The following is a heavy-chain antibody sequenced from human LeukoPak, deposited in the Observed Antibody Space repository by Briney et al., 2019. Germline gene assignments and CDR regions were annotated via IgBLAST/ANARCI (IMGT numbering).Heavy chain of an antibody. Sequence: GGSLRLSCAASGFTFSSYSMNWVRQAPGKGLEWVANIKQDGSQKHYVDSVKGRFTISRDNSKNTVYLQMNSLRAEDTAVYYCARSRGIPDAFDMWGLGTMVTVSS. CDR1: GFTFSSYS. J-gene: IGHJ3*02. CDR3: ARSRGIPDAFDM. D-gene: IGHD2-21*01. V-gene: IGHV3-7*03. CDR2: IKQDGSQK.